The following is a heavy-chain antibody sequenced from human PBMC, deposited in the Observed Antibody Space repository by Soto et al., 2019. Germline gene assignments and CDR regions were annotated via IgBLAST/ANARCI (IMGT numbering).Heavy chain of an antibody. Sequence: EVQLLESGGGLVQPGGSLRLSCAASGFTFSSYAMNWVRQAPGKGLEWVSAISGSGGSTYYADSVKGRFTISRDNSTNTRYLQMNSLRAEDMSVYDCAQDRGYSSSWYHYWGQGTLVTVSS. D-gene: IGHD6-13*01. CDR3: AQDRGYSSSWYHY. J-gene: IGHJ4*02. CDR1: GFTFSSYA. CDR2: ISGSGGST. V-gene: IGHV3-23*01.